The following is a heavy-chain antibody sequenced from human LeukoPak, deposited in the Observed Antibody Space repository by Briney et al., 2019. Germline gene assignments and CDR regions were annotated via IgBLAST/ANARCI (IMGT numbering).Heavy chain of an antibody. D-gene: IGHD3-10*01. CDR3: ARDYYGSGGYYVDY. CDR2: IYSGGST. CDR1: GFTVSSNY. Sequence: GGSLRLSCAASGFTVSSNYMSWVRQAPGKGLDWVSVIYSGGSTYYADSVKGRLTISRDNSKNTVYLQMNRLRAEDTAVYYCARDYYGSGGYYVDYWGQGTLVTVSS. J-gene: IGHJ4*02. V-gene: IGHV3-66*01.